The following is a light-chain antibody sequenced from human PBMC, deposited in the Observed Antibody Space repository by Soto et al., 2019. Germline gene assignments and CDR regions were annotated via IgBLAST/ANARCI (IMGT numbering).Light chain of an antibody. J-gene: IGKJ1*01. V-gene: IGKV3-20*01. CDR3: QQCGSSPS. Sequence: EIVLTQSPGTLSLSPGERATLSCRASQSVSSSYLAWYQQKPGQAPRLLIYDTSSRATGIPDRCSGSGSGTDFTLAISRLEPEDFAVYYCQQCGSSPSFGQGTKLELK. CDR1: QSVSSSY. CDR2: DTS.